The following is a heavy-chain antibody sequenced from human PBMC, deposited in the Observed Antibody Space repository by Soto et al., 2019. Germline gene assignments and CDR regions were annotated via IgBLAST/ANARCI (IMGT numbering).Heavy chain of an antibody. J-gene: IGHJ4*02. CDR2: INAGNGNT. Sequence: ASVKVSCKASGYTFTSYAMHWVRQAPGQRLEWMGWINAGNGNTKYSQKFQGRVTITRDTSASTAYMELSSLRSEDTAVYYCARDTGSVAGIYFDYWGQGTLVTVS. CDR3: ARDTGSVAGIYFDY. CDR1: GYTFTSYA. V-gene: IGHV1-3*01. D-gene: IGHD6-19*01.